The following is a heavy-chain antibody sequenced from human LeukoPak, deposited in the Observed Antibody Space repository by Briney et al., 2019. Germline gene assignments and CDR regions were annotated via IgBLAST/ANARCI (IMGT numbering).Heavy chain of an antibody. CDR2: MYYSGST. Sequence: SETLSLTCTVSGGSISSGDYYWSWVRQPPGKGLDWIAYMYYSGSTYYNPSLKSRVTMSADTSKNQLSLKLSSVTAEDTAVYYCARTYYYDSRIDPWGQGILVTVSS. CDR1: GGSISSGDYY. V-gene: IGHV4-30-4*01. J-gene: IGHJ5*02. CDR3: ARTYYYDSRIDP. D-gene: IGHD3-22*01.